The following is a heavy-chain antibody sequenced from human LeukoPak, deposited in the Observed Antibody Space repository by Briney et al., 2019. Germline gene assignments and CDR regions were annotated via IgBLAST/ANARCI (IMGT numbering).Heavy chain of an antibody. CDR2: IYHSGST. D-gene: IGHD2/OR15-2a*01. V-gene: IGHV4-38-2*02. J-gene: IGHJ5*02. CDR3: ARDGDYLHVDDP. CDR1: GYSISSGYF. Sequence: SETLSLTCTVSGYSISSGYFWGWIRQPPGRGLEWIGSIYHSGSTYYNPSLNSRLTISVDTSKNQFSLKLTSVTAADTAVYYCARDGDYLHVDDPWGQGTLVTVSS.